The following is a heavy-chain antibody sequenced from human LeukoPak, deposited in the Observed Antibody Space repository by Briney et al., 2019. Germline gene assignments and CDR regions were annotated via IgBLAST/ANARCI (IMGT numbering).Heavy chain of an antibody. CDR3: ARLVTTVTWGSGYRRGRFDP. V-gene: IGHV4-39*01. Sequence: ASETLSLTCTVSGGSISSSSYYWGWNRQPPGKGLEWIGSIYYSGSTYYNPSLKSRVTISVDTSKNQFSLKLSSVTAADTAVYYCARLVTTVTWGSGYRRGRFDPWGQGTLVTVSS. D-gene: IGHD4-17*01. J-gene: IGHJ5*02. CDR1: GGSISSSSYY. CDR2: IYYSGST.